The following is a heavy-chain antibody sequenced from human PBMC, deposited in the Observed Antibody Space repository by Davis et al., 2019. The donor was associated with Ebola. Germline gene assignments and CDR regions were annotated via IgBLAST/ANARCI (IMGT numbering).Heavy chain of an antibody. Sequence: GGSLRLSCAASGFTLTSSAIHWVRRAPGKGLEWVAFIRYDGSNKYYADSVKGRFTVSRDNSKNTLYLEMSSLRPEDTAVYYCARAADTSGYFPHFWGQGTLVIVSS. V-gene: IGHV3-30*02. CDR3: ARAADTSGYFPHF. CDR2: IRYDGSNK. D-gene: IGHD3-22*01. J-gene: IGHJ4*02. CDR1: GFTLTSSA.